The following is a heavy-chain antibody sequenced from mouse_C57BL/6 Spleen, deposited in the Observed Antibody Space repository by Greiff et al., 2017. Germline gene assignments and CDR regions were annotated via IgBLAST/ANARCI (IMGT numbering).Heavy chain of an antibody. CDR1: GYTFTSYG. CDR2: IYPRSGNT. D-gene: IGHD2-5*01. Sequence: VQLQQSGAELARPGASVKLSCKASGYTFTSYGISWVKQRTGQGLEWIGEIYPRSGNTYYNEKFKGKATLTADKSSSTAYMELRSLTSEDSAVYFCAREDYSNLYYAMDYWGQGTSVTVSS. V-gene: IGHV1-81*01. J-gene: IGHJ4*01. CDR3: AREDYSNLYYAMDY.